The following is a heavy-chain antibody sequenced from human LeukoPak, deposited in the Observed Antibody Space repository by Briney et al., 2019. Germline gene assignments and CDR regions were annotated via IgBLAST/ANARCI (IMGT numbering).Heavy chain of an antibody. D-gene: IGHD3-10*01. J-gene: IGHJ4*02. CDR1: GFTFSSYA. Sequence: PGRSLRLSCAASGFTFSSYAMHWVRQAPGKGLEWVAVISYDGSNKYYADSVKGRFTISRDNSKNTLYLQMNSLRAEDTAVYYCARVGTMVRGVPPYFDYWGQGTLVTVSS. CDR3: ARVGTMVRGVPPYFDY. CDR2: ISYDGSNK. V-gene: IGHV3-30-3*01.